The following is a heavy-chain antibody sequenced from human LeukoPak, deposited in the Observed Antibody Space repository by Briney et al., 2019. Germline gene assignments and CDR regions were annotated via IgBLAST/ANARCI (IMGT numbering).Heavy chain of an antibody. J-gene: IGHJ4*02. CDR2: ISGSGDAI. CDR1: GFTFSSYA. CDR3: ARTYGSGSLDY. D-gene: IGHD2-15*01. V-gene: IGHV3-48*01. Sequence: PGGSLRLSCAASGFTFSSYAMSWVRQAPGKGLEWISYISGSGDAIFYADSVQGRFTISRDNAKNSVYLQMNSLRAEDTAVYYCARTYGSGSLDYGGQGTLVTASS.